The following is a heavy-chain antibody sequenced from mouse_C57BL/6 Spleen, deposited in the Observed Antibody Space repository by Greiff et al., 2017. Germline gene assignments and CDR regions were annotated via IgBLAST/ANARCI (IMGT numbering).Heavy chain of an antibody. J-gene: IGHJ4*01. CDR3: ARSSYYDYDVMDY. D-gene: IGHD2-1*01. V-gene: IGHV5-16*01. CDR1: GFTFSDYY. Sequence: EVQLVESEGGLVQPGSSMKLSCTASGFTFSDYYMAWVRQVPEKGLEWVANINYDGSSTYYMDSLKSRFTISRDNAKNILYLQMSSLKSEDTATYYCARSSYYDYDVMDYWGQGTSVTVSS. CDR2: INYDGSST.